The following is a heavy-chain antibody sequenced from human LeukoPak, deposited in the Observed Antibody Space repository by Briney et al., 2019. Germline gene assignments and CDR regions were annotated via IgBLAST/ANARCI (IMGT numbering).Heavy chain of an antibody. CDR3: AKDAYGDYGVYYYYGMDV. CDR1: GFTFSSYA. CDR2: ISGSGGST. Sequence: GGSLRLSRAASGFTFSSYAMSWVRQAPGKGLEWVSAISGSGGSTYYADSVKGRFTISRDNSKNTLYLQMNSLRAGDTAVYYCAKDAYGDYGVYYYYGMDVWGKGTTVTVSS. V-gene: IGHV3-23*01. J-gene: IGHJ6*04. D-gene: IGHD4-17*01.